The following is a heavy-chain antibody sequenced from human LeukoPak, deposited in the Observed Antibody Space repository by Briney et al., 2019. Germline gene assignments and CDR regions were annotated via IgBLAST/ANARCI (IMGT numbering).Heavy chain of an antibody. Sequence: SETLSLTCTVSGGSISSYYWSWIRQPPGKGLEWIGSIYSSGSTYYNPSLKSRVTISLDTSKNQFSLKLRSVTAADTAMYYCARAPNSGSRIFDYWGQGSLVIVSS. CDR2: IYSSGST. J-gene: IGHJ4*02. CDR3: ARAPNSGSRIFDY. D-gene: IGHD1-26*01. CDR1: GGSISSYY. V-gene: IGHV4-59*12.